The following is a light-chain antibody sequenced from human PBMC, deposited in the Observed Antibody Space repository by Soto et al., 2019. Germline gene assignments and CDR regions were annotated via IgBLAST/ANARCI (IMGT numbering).Light chain of an antibody. CDR2: SND. V-gene: IGLV1-44*01. J-gene: IGLJ1*01. CDR1: SSNIGSNS. CDR3: AAWDDSLNGYV. Sequence: QSVLTQPPSASGTPGQRVTISCSGSSSNIGSNSVNWYQQLPGTAPKLLIYSNDRRPSGVPDRFSGSKSGTSASLAISGLQSEDEADYYCAAWDDSLNGYVFGTGNKVTVL.